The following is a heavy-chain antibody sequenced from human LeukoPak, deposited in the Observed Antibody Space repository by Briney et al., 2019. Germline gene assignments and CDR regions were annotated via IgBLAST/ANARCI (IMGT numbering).Heavy chain of an antibody. V-gene: IGHV4-39*01. Sequence: SETLSLTCTVSGGSISSPIYFWGWIRQPPGKGQEWIGSFYQSGNTYYNPSLESRLTVSADTSRNKISLKINSVTATDTAVYYCARAIYSSGWFFDYWGRGTLVTVAS. CDR3: ARAIYSSGWFFDY. CDR1: GGSISSPIYF. D-gene: IGHD6-19*01. CDR2: FYQSGNT. J-gene: IGHJ4*02.